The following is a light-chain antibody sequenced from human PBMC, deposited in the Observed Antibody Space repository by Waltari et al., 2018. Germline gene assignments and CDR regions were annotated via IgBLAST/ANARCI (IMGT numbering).Light chain of an antibody. Sequence: EIVLTQSPGTLSLSPGERATLSCRASQSVSRSLAWYQQKPGQAPRLLIYGASNMATGIPDRFSGSGSGTDFSLTISRLEPEDFAVYYCQHYVRLPATFGQGTKVEIK. CDR1: QSVSRS. J-gene: IGKJ1*01. CDR3: QHYVRLPAT. V-gene: IGKV3-20*01. CDR2: GAS.